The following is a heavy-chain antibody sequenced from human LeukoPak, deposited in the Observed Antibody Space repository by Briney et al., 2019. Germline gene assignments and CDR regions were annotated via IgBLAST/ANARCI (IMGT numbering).Heavy chain of an antibody. CDR3: ARLGRRTSYGGNSEDAFDI. J-gene: IGHJ3*02. Sequence: GESLKISCKGSGYSFTSYWIGWVRQMPGKGLEWMGIIYPGDSDTRYSPSFQGQVTISADKSISTAYLQWSSLKASDTAMYYCARLGRRTSYGGNSEDAFDIWGQGTMVTVSS. V-gene: IGHV5-51*01. CDR1: GYSFTSYW. CDR2: IYPGDSDT. D-gene: IGHD4-23*01.